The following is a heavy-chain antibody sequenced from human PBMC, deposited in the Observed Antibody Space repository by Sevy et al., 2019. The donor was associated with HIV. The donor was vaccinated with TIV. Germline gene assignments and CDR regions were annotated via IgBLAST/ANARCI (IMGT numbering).Heavy chain of an antibody. Sequence: GGSLRLSCAASGFTFSSYAMHWVRQAPGKGLEWVAVISYDGSNTYYADSVKGRFTISRDNSKNTLYLQMNSLRAEDTGVYYCARGRGAYYFDYWGQGTLVTVS. V-gene: IGHV3-30-3*01. CDR2: ISYDGSNT. CDR3: ARGRGAYYFDY. J-gene: IGHJ4*02. CDR1: GFTFSSYA.